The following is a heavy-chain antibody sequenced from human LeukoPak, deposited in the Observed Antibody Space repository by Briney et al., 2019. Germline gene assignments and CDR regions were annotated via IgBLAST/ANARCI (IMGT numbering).Heavy chain of an antibody. CDR1: GFTFSSYS. CDR2: ISSSSSYI. Sequence: GGSLRLSCAASGFTFSSYSMNWVRQAPGKGLEWVSSISSSSSYIYYADSVKGRFTISRDNAKNTLYLQMNSLRAEDTAVYYCARVRYFDWLLYSSAFDIWGQGTMVTVSS. D-gene: IGHD3-9*01. J-gene: IGHJ3*02. CDR3: ARVRYFDWLLYSSAFDI. V-gene: IGHV3-21*01.